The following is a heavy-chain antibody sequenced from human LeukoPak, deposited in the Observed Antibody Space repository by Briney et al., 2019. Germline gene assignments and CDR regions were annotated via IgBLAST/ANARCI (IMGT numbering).Heavy chain of an antibody. J-gene: IGHJ6*03. CDR3: ARPKGDYYYYYYIDV. CDR1: GGTFSSYA. CDR2: IIPIFGTA. V-gene: IGHV1-69*13. Sequence: ASVKVSCKASGGTFSSYAISWVRQAPGQGLEWMGGIIPIFGTANYAQKFQGRVTITADESTSTAYMELSSLRSEDTAVYYCARPKGDYYYYYYIDVWGKGTTVTLSS. D-gene: IGHD3-10*01.